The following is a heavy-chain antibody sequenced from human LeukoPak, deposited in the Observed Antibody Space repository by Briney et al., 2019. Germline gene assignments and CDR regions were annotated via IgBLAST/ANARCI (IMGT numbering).Heavy chain of an antibody. CDR2: ISAHNGNT. J-gene: IGHJ6*02. D-gene: IGHD6-13*01. CDR3: ARSRGSSWSRVGYYYYGMDV. CDR1: GYTFTNYD. Sequence: ASVKVSCKASGYTFTNYDINWVRQAPGQGLEWMGWISAHNGNTNYAQKLQGRVTITADESTSTAYMELSSLRSEDTAVYYCARSRGSSWSRVGYYYYGMDVWGQGTTVTVSS. V-gene: IGHV1-18*01.